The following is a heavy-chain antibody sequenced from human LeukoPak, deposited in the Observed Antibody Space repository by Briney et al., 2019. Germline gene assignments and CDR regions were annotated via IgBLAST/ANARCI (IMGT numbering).Heavy chain of an antibody. J-gene: IGHJ6*03. CDR2: VFYSGVT. Sequence: PSETLSLTCSVSGYSISSGFYWGWIRQSPGKGLEWIGYVFYSGVTKYNPSLKGRVTISIDTSRNQLSLNLSPVTAADTAVYYCARHRSLGYDYYYYYMDVWGKGTTVTVSS. CDR1: GYSISSGFY. CDR3: ARHRSLGYDYYYYYMDV. D-gene: IGHD5-12*01. V-gene: IGHV4-61*01.